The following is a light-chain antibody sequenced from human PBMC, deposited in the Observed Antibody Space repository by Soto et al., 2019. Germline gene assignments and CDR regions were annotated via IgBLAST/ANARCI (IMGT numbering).Light chain of an antibody. CDR2: AAS. CDR3: QYHGSSPIT. J-gene: IGKJ5*01. V-gene: IGKV3-20*01. CDR1: QSVSSSY. Sequence: EIVLTQSPGTLSFSPGERATHSCRASQSVSSSYLAWYQQKPGQAPRLLIFAASSRASGIPDRFSGSGSGTDFTLTISRLEPEDFALFYCQYHGSSPITFGQGTRLEIK.